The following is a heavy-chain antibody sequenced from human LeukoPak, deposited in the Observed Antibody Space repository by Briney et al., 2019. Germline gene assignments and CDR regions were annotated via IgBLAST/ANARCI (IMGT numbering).Heavy chain of an antibody. CDR3: ERVGAIAAAWYSFDY. J-gene: IGHJ4*02. CDR1: GGSISSGDYY. CDR2: IYYSGST. V-gene: IGHV4-61*08. D-gene: IGHD6-13*01. Sequence: SQTLSLTCTVSGGSISSGDYYWSWIRQPPGKGLEWIGYIYYSGSTNYNPSLKSRVTISIDTSKNQFSLKLSSVTAADTAVYYCERVGAIAAAWYSFDYWGQGSLVTVSS.